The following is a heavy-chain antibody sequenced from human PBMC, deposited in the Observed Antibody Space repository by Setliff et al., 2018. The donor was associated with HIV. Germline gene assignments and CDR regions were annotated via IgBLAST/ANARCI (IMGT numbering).Heavy chain of an antibody. CDR1: GDSISSGSYY. D-gene: IGHD3-16*01. V-gene: IGHV4-61*09. CDR3: ARRTFGSGRIDP. J-gene: IGHJ5*02. CDR2: IHTSGST. Sequence: SETLSLTCSVSGDSISSGSYYWSWIRLPAGKGLEWIGQIHTSGSTNYNPPLKSRLTISIDTSKNQFSLKLNSVTATDTAVYYCARRTFGSGRIDPWGQGTLVTVSS.